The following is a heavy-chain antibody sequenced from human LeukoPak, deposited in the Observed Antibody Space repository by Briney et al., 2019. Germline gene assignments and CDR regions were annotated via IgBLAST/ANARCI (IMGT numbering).Heavy chain of an antibody. CDR3: ARVVDYGDYRNGFLDC. CDR1: GYTFSIYW. V-gene: IGHV5-51*01. CDR2: IFPGDSDT. J-gene: IGHJ4*02. Sequence: GESLKISCKGSGYTFSIYWIGWVRQMPGKGLEWMGIIFPGDSDTRYSPSFQGQVTISVDKSNSTAYLQWSSLKASDTAMYYCARVVDYGDYRNGFLDCWGQGTLVTVSS. D-gene: IGHD4-17*01.